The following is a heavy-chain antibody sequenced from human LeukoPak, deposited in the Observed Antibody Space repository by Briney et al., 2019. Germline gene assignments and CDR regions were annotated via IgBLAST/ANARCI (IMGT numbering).Heavy chain of an antibody. CDR3: AGVYGYSYGLGWFHP. V-gene: IGHV1-69*05. Sequence: ASVNVSCKASGGIFSSYAISWVRQAPGQGLEWMGGIIPIFGTANYAQKFQGRVTITTDESTSTAYMELSSLRSEDTAVYYCAGVYGYSYGLGWFHPWGQGTLVSVSS. D-gene: IGHD5-18*01. J-gene: IGHJ5*02. CDR2: IIPIFGTA. CDR1: GGIFSSYA.